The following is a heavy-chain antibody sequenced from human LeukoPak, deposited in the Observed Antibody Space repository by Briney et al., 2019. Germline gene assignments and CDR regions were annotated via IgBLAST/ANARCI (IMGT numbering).Heavy chain of an antibody. Sequence: ASVKVSCKASGYTFTSYAMNWVRQAPGQGLEWMGWINTNTGNPTYAQGFTGRFVFSLDTSVSTAYLQISSLKAEDTAVYYCARESPGYSSSWLPFDPWGQGTLVTVSS. CDR2: INTNTGNP. J-gene: IGHJ5*02. V-gene: IGHV7-4-1*02. D-gene: IGHD6-13*01. CDR3: ARESPGYSSSWLPFDP. CDR1: GYTFTSYA.